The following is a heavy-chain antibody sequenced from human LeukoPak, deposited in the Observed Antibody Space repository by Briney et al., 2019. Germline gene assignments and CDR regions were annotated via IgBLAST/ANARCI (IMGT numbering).Heavy chain of an antibody. Sequence: SETLSLTCSVSGGSISSYYGSWLRQPPGKGLEWIGYIYYSGSTDYNPSLKSRVTISVDRSTNQFSLRLSSVTAADTAVYYCARGFGDWGLSWFDPWGQGTLVTVSS. CDR2: IYYSGST. CDR3: ARGFGDWGLSWFDP. V-gene: IGHV4-59*01. J-gene: IGHJ5*01. D-gene: IGHD3-10*01. CDR1: GGSISSYY.